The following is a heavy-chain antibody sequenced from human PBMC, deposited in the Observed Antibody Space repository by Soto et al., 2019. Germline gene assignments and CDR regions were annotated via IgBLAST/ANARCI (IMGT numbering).Heavy chain of an antibody. J-gene: IGHJ4*02. V-gene: IGHV3-49*04. CDR2: IRNDIYDETT. Sequence: GGSLRLSCTASGFTFGDYAINWVRQVPGKGLEWLGFIRNDIYDETTEYAASVKGRIIISRDDSKSMAYLQMDSLKTEDTGVYYYTRGRDGYNPYYFLYWGQGALVTVSS. CDR1: GFTFGDYA. D-gene: IGHD5-12*01. CDR3: TRGRDGYNPYYFLY.